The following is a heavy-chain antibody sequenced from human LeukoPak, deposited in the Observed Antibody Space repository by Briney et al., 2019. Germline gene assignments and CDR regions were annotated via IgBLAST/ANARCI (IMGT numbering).Heavy chain of an antibody. CDR2: IRDIGGT. CDR3: PRVLKSWPYYYFDT. CDR1: GGSISNYC. V-gene: IGHV4-59*01. J-gene: IGHJ5*02. D-gene: IGHD3-10*01. Sequence: SETLSLTWIVAGGSISNYCWSWVRQPPGKELGWIGYIRDIGGTNYKPSLRSRVTISVDTSNSQFSLKLTSVSAADTAVYYCPRVLKSWPYYYFDTWGQGTLVTVSS.